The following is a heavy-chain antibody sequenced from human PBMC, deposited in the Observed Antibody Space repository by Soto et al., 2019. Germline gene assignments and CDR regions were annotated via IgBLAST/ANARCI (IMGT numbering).Heavy chain of an antibody. CDR1: GGSITTNW. CDR2: LYHSGTT. J-gene: IGHJ4*02. Sequence: QVHLQESGPGLVNPSGTLSLTCAVSGGSITTNWLSWVRQPPGKGPGWLGELYHSGTTNYNPSLRGRVTISVDKSNNQFSLNLNSVTAEDSAIYYFARHIAVPRTRGFDYWGQGNLVTVSS. D-gene: IGHD6-19*01. CDR3: ARHIAVPRTRGFDY. V-gene: IGHV4-4*02.